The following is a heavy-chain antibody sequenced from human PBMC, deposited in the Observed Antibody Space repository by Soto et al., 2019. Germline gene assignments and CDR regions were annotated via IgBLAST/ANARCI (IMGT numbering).Heavy chain of an antibody. CDR2: INPNGGST. Sequence: ASVKVSCKASGYTFTSYGISWVRQAPGQGVEWMGIINPNGGSTSYAQKFQGRVTMTRDASTSTVYMELSSLRSEDTAVYYCAREGIAAADTSLYYYYYMDVWGKGTTVTVSS. V-gene: IGHV1-46*03. CDR3: AREGIAAADTSLYYYYYMDV. J-gene: IGHJ6*03. CDR1: GYTFTSYG. D-gene: IGHD6-13*01.